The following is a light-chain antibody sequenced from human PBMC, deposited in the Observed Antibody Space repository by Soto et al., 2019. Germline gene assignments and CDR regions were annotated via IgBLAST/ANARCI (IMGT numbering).Light chain of an antibody. J-gene: IGKJ1*01. CDR2: LGS. CDR1: QSLLHSNGYNY. V-gene: IGKV2-28*01. Sequence: DIVMTQSPLSLPVTPGEPASISCRSSQSLLHSNGYNYLDWYLQKPGQSPQLLIYLGSNRASGVPDRFSGSGSGTDFTLNISRVEAEDVGVYYCMQALQAPPTFGQGMKVEMK. CDR3: MQALQAPPT.